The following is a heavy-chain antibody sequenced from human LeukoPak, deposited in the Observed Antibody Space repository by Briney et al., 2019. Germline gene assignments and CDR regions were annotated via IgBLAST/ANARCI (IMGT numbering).Heavy chain of an antibody. J-gene: IGHJ6*02. D-gene: IGHD1-26*01. CDR1: GFTVSSNY. V-gene: IGHV3-53*04. Sequence: PGGSLRLSCAASGFTVSSNYMSWVRQAPGKGLGWVSVIYTGGSTHYAESVKGRFTISRQNSKNTLYLQMNSLRPEDTAVYYCAISGSSYYYSMDVWGQGTTVTVSS. CDR3: AISGSSYYYSMDV. CDR2: IYTGGST.